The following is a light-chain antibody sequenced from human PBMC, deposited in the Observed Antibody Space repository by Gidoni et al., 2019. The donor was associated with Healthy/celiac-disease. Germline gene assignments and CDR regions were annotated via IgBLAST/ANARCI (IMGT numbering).Light chain of an antibody. J-gene: IGKJ4*01. CDR2: KAS. V-gene: IGKV1-5*03. CDR1: QSISSW. CDR3: QQYNSYWLT. Sequence: DIQMTQSPSTLSASVVDRVTITCRARQSISSWLAWYQQKPGKATKLLIYKASSLESGVPSRFSGSGSGTEFTLTISSLQPDDFATYYCQQYNSYWLTFGGGTKVEIK.